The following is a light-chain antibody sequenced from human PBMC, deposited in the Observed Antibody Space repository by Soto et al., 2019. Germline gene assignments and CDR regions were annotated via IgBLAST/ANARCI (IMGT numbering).Light chain of an antibody. Sequence: DIVMTQSPDSLAVSLGERATINCKSSQSLLRSSNNKNCLAWHQQKPGQPPKVLIYWASTRESGVPDRFSGSGSGTDFTLTINSLQAEDVAVYYCQQYCSFPYTFGQGTKLEIK. CDR3: QQYCSFPYT. V-gene: IGKV4-1*01. CDR2: WAS. CDR1: QSLLRSSNNKNC. J-gene: IGKJ2*01.